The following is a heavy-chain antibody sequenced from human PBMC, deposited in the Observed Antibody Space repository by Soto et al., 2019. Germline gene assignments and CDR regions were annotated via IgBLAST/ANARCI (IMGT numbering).Heavy chain of an antibody. Sequence: QVQLQESGPGLVKPSQTLSLTCTVSGGSISSGAYYWSWIRQHPGKVLEWIGYIYYSGRTYYIPSLKSPVTISVDTSKNQFSLKLSSVTAADTAVYYCAIYDSSGSRGFQHWGQGTLVTVSS. CDR1: GGSISSGAYY. J-gene: IGHJ1*01. CDR2: IYYSGRT. CDR3: AIYDSSGSRGFQH. V-gene: IGHV4-31*01. D-gene: IGHD3-22*01.